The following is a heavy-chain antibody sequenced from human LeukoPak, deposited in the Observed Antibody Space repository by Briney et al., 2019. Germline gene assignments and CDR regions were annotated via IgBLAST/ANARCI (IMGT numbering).Heavy chain of an antibody. CDR2: INHSGST. Sequence: SETLSLTCAVYGGSFSGYYWSWIRQPPGKGLEWIGEINHSGSTNYSPSPKSRVTISVDTSKNQFSLKPSSVTAADTAVYYCARGRDYYDSSGYYWYFDLWGRGTLVTVSS. CDR3: ARGRDYYDSSGYYWYFDL. V-gene: IGHV4-34*01. D-gene: IGHD3-22*01. CDR1: GGSFSGYY. J-gene: IGHJ2*01.